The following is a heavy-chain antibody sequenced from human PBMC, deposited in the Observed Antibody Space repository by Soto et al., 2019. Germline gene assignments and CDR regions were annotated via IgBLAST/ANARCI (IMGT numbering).Heavy chain of an antibody. CDR2: ISAYNGNT. J-gene: IGHJ4*01. V-gene: IGHV1-18*01. CDR1: GYTITSYG. Sequence: QVQLVQSGAEVKKPGASVKVSCKASGYTITSYGISWVRQAPGQGLEWMGWISAYNGNTNYAQKLQGRVTMTTDTSTSTAYMKLRRLRCDDTAVYYCARSWGLRQQLVPVDYWGHGTLVTVSS. CDR3: ARSWGLRQQLVPVDY. D-gene: IGHD6-13*01.